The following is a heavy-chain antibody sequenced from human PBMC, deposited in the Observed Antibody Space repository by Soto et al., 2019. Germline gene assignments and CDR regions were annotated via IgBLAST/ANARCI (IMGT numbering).Heavy chain of an antibody. J-gene: IGHJ4*02. D-gene: IGHD6-13*01. CDR2: ISAYNGNT. CDR1: GYTFTSYG. Sequence: ASVKVSCKGSGYTFTSYGISWVRQAPGQGLEWMGWISAYNGNTNYAQKLQGRVTMTTDTSTSTAYMELRSLRSDGTAVYYCARVYSSSWYGDFDYWGQGTLVTVSS. V-gene: IGHV1-18*01. CDR3: ARVYSSSWYGDFDY.